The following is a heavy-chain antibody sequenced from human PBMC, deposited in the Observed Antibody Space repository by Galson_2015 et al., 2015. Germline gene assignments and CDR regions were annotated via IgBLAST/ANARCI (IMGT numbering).Heavy chain of an antibody. V-gene: IGHV3-7*01. D-gene: IGHD6-19*01. J-gene: IGHJ4*02. Sequence: SLRLSCAASGFTFSSYWMSWVRQAPGKGLEWVANIKQDGSERYYVDSVKGRFTISRDNAKNSLYLQMNSLRAEDTAVYYCARGEIAVAGTYDYWGQGTLVTVSS. CDR1: GFTFSSYW. CDR2: IKQDGSER. CDR3: ARGEIAVAGTYDY.